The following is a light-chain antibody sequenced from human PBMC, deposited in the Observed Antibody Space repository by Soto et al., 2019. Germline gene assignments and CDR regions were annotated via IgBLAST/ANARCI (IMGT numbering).Light chain of an antibody. CDR2: EVS. J-gene: IGLJ2*01. Sequence: QSDLTQPASVSGSPGQSIPISCAVTSSGVGSYNYVSWYQQHPGKAPKLMIYEVSNRPSGVSNRFSGSKSGYTASLAISGGRAGDEADYYCTSYTTSSTVLFGGGTKLTVL. CDR1: SSGVGSYNY. V-gene: IGLV2-14*01. CDR3: TSYTTSSTVL.